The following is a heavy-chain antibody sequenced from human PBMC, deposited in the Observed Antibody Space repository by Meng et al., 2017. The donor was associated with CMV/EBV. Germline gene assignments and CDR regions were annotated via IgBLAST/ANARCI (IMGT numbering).Heavy chain of an antibody. J-gene: IGHJ4*02. D-gene: IGHD6-19*01. CDR3: ARDPHSGWLDY. Sequence: VRVGGAGAEVERPGASGKVSCKASAYTFTSYYMHWVRQAPGKGLEGMGIINPSGGSTSYAQKFQGRVTMTRDTSTSTVYMELSSLRSEDTAVYYCARDPHSGWLDYWGQGTLVTVSS. V-gene: IGHV1-46*01. CDR1: AYTFTSYY. CDR2: INPSGGST.